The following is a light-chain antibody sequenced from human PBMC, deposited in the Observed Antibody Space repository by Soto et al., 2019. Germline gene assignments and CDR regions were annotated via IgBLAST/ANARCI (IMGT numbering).Light chain of an antibody. V-gene: IGKV3D-20*02. J-gene: IGKJ4*01. CDR2: GAS. CDR1: QSISSTY. CDR3: QQRSNWPGVT. Sequence: EIVLTQSPGTLSLSPGERATLSCRASQSISSTYVAWYQQKPGQAPRLLIYGASSRATGIPDRFSGSGSGTDFTLTISRLEPEDFAVYYCQQRSNWPGVTFGGGTKVEIK.